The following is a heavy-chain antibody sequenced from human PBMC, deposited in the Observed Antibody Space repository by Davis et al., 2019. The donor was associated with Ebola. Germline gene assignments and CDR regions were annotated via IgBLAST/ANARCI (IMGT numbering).Heavy chain of an antibody. CDR3: ARSTFLDY. CDR1: GTTFSSYA. CDR2: ISYDGSNK. D-gene: IGHD3-16*01. V-gene: IGHV3-30-3*01. Sequence: GGSLRLSCAASGTTFSSYAMHWVRQAPGKGLEWVAVISYDGSNKYYADSVKGRFTISRDNSKNTLYLQMNSLRAEDTAVYYCARSTFLDYWGQGTLVTVSS. J-gene: IGHJ4*02.